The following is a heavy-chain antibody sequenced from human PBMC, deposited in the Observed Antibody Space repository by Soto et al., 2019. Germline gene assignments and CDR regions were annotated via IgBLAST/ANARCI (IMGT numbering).Heavy chain of an antibody. CDR2: ISYDGSDK. Sequence: GGFLRGSCAASGFTLSGYVLHWVRQAPGKGLKWVALISYDGSDKNYGDSVKGRFTISRDNSKNTLYLQMDSLRAEDTAMYYCATGRKWEHSYGMDVWGQGTTVTVSS. J-gene: IGHJ6*02. CDR3: ATGRKWEHSYGMDV. CDR1: GFTLSGYV. D-gene: IGHD1-26*01. V-gene: IGHV3-30-3*01.